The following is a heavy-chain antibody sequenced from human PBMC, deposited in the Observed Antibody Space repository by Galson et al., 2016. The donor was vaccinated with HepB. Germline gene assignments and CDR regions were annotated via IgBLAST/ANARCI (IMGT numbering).Heavy chain of an antibody. Sequence: SLRLSCAASGITFSRYWMHWVRQAPGKGLVWVSRINPDGGSANYADSVRGRFSISRDNVKNSVNLHLSNLRAEDSAIYYCAKDLVENSASVFYFDYWGQEALITVSS. CDR2: INPDGGSA. D-gene: IGHD3-3*02. J-gene: IGHJ4*02. V-gene: IGHV3-74*01. CDR1: GITFSRYW. CDR3: AKDLVENSASVFYFDY.